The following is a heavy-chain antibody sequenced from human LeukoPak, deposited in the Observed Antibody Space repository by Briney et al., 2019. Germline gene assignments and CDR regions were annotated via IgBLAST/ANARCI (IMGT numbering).Heavy chain of an antibody. CDR2: IYYSGST. D-gene: IGHD3-16*01. CDR3: ARHSGPGGDWFDP. CDR1: GGSISSYY. J-gene: IGHJ5*02. V-gene: IGHV4-59*08. Sequence: SETLSLTCTVSGGSISSYYWSWIRQPPGKGLEWIGYIYYSGSTNYNPSLKSRVTISVDTSKNQFSLKLSSVTAADTAVYYCARHSGPGGDWFDPRGQGTLVTVSS.